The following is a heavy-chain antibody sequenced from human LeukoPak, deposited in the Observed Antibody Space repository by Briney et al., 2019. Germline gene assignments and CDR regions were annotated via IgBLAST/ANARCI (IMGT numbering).Heavy chain of an antibody. J-gene: IGHJ3*02. CDR2: ISGSGGST. V-gene: IGHV3-23*01. CDR1: GFTFSSYS. CDR3: AKGYLLLRFLEWLTQYDAFDI. D-gene: IGHD3-3*01. Sequence: GGSLRLSCAASGFTFSSYSMSWVRQAPGKGLEWVSAISGSGGSTYYADSVKGRFTISRDNSKNTLYLQMNSLRAEDTAVYYCAKGYLLLRFLEWLTQYDAFDIWGQGTMVTVSS.